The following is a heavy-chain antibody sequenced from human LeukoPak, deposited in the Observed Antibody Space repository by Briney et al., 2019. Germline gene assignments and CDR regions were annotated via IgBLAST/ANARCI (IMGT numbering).Heavy chain of an antibody. CDR2: IIPIFGTA. J-gene: IGHJ4*02. Sequence: SVKVSCKASGGTFSSYAISWVRQAPGQGLEWMGGIIPIFGTANYAQKFQGRVTITADESTSTAYMELSSLRSEDTAVYFCARTDLGNVAFDYWGQGTLVTVSS. D-gene: IGHD2-2*03. CDR3: ARTDLGNVAFDY. CDR1: GGTFSSYA. V-gene: IGHV1-69*13.